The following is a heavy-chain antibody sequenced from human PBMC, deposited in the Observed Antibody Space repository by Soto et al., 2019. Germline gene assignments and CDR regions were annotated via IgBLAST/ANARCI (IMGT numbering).Heavy chain of an antibody. V-gene: IGHV4-34*01. CDR1: GGSFSGYY. Sequence: QVQLQQWGAGLLKPSETLSLTCAVYGGSFSGYYWSWIRQPPGKGLEWIGEINHSGSTNYNPSLKSRVTISVDTSKNQFSLKLSSVTAAGTAVYYCARGKEQQLVPYYYYYYMDVWGKGTTVTVSS. CDR2: INHSGST. CDR3: ARGKEQQLVPYYYYYYMDV. J-gene: IGHJ6*03. D-gene: IGHD6-13*01.